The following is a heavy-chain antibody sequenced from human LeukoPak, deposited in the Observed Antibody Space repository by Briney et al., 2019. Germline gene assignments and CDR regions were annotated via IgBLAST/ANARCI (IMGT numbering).Heavy chain of an antibody. J-gene: IGHJ3*02. D-gene: IGHD5/OR15-5a*01. CDR1: GFTFSSHA. V-gene: IGHV3-64*02. Sequence: PGGSLRLSCAASGFTFSSHAMHWVRQAPGEGLEYVSSINAIGRSTYYADSVEGRFTTSRDNSKTTLYLQMGGLRTEDMAVYYCARERYSVNDYDSFDIWGQGTMVTVSS. CDR2: INAIGRST. CDR3: ARERYSVNDYDSFDI.